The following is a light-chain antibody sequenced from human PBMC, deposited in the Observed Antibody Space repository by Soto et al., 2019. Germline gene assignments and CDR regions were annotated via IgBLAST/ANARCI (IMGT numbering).Light chain of an antibody. V-gene: IGLV1-47*01. CDR2: RNN. J-gene: IGLJ2*01. Sequence: QSVLTQPPSAAATPGQRGTISCSGSDSNIGSKYVYWYQQLPGTAPKLLLYRNNQRHSGVPDRFSGSKSGTSASLAINGLRSGDEGDYYCVAWYSSLGGAAFGGGSKLTV. CDR1: DSNIGSKY. CDR3: VAWYSSLGGAA.